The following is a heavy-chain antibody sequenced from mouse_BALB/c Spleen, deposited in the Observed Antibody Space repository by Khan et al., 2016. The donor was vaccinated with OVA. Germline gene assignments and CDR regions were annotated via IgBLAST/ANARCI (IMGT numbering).Heavy chain of an antibody. V-gene: IGHV2-6-1*01. CDR3: ARQPYYHYNVMDY. CDR2: MWSDGST. D-gene: IGHD2-10*01. CDR1: GFSLTNYG. J-gene: IGHJ4*01. Sequence: QVQLKESGPGLVAPSQSLSITCTISGFSLTNYGIHWVRQPPGKGLEWLALMWSDGSTTYNSALKSRLTISKDKSKSQVFLKMNSLQTDDTAMYFCARQPYYHYNVMDYWGQGTSVTGSS.